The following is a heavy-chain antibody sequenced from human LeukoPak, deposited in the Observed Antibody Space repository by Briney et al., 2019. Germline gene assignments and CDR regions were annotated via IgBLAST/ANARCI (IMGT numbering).Heavy chain of an antibody. CDR2: ISAYNGNT. V-gene: IGHV1-18*01. D-gene: IGHD3-22*01. CDR3: ARYQAVIPSSGYPDY. J-gene: IGHJ4*02. CDR1: GYTFTSYG. Sequence: ASVKVSCKASGYTFTSYGISWVRQAPGQGLEWMGWISAYNGNTNYAQKLQGRVTMTTDPSTSTAYMELRSLRSADTAVYYCARYQAVIPSSGYPDYWGQGTLVTVSS.